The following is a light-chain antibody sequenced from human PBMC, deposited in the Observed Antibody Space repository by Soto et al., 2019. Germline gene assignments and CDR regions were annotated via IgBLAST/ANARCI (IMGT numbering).Light chain of an antibody. J-gene: IGLJ1*01. CDR1: SSNIGNNY. V-gene: IGLV1-44*01. CDR2: TNN. Sequence: QSVLTQPPSVSAAPGQKVTISCSGSSSNIGNNYVSWYQQLPGTAPKLLIYTNNQRPSGVPDRFSGSKSGTSASLAISGLQSEDEAVYYCASWDDSLNGYVFGTGTKLTVL. CDR3: ASWDDSLNGYV.